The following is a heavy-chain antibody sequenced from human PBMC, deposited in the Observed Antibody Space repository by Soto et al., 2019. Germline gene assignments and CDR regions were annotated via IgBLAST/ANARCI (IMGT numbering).Heavy chain of an antibody. V-gene: IGHV4-59*08. Sequence: SETLSPTCTFHYHSSTYYKRSWIRQPPGRRLEWIGYIDSNGGTSYNPSLQSRVTISIDTSTKQFFLKLSSVTAADTAVYYCVRQGFGRLHGLVDVWGQGTTVT. CDR3: VRQGFGRLHGLVDV. J-gene: IGHJ6*02. CDR2: IDSNGGT. D-gene: IGHD3-10*01. CDR1: YHSSTYYK.